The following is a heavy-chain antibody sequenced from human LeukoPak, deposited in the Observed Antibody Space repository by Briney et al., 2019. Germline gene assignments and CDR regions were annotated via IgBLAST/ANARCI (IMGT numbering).Heavy chain of an antibody. Sequence: SETLSLTCAVSGGSISSHNWWTWVRQSPGKGLEWTGEIYHSESTNYNPSLKSRVTISIDKSKNQFSLTLNSVTAADTAMYYCASHTVSLDYWGQGALVTVSS. CDR3: ASHTVSLDY. D-gene: IGHD4-11*01. CDR1: GGSISSHNW. V-gene: IGHV4-4*02. CDR2: IYHSEST. J-gene: IGHJ4*02.